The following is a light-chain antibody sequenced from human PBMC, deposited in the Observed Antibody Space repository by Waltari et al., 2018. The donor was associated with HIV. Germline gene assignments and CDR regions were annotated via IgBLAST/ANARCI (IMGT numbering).Light chain of an antibody. V-gene: IGKV3-11*01. Sequence: EIVLTQSPGTLSLSPGERATLSCRASQRLMSYLAWYQQKVGQAPRLLIYDASKRATGIPVRFSGSGSGTDFTLTISSLEPEDFATYYCQQSYSTPYTFGQGTKLEIK. CDR1: QRLMSY. CDR2: DAS. J-gene: IGKJ2*01. CDR3: QQSYSTPYT.